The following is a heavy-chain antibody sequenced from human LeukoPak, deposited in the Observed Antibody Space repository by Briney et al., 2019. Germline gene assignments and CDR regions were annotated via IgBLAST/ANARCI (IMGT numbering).Heavy chain of an antibody. D-gene: IGHD5-12*01. CDR2: ISAYNGNT. J-gene: IGHJ4*02. CDR1: GYTFTSYG. CDR3: ASGIVATSFDY. Sequence: GDSVKVSCKASGYTFTSYGISWVRQAPGQGLEWMGWISAYNGNTNHAQKLQGRVTMTTDTSTSTAYMELRSLRSDDTAVYYCASGIVATSFDYWGQGTLVTVSS. V-gene: IGHV1-18*01.